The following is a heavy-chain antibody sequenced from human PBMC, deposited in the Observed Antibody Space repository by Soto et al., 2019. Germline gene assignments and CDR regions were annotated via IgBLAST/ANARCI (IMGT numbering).Heavy chain of an antibody. D-gene: IGHD5-18*01. CDR2: ISGSGGST. CDR3: AKGDTTAMVNYFDY. CDR1: GFTFSSYA. V-gene: IGHV3-23*01. Sequence: GESLKISCAASGFTFSSYAMSWVRQAPGKGLEWVSAISGSGGSTYYADSVKGRFTISRDNSKNTLYLQMNSLRAEDTAVYYCAKGDTTAMVNYFDYWGQGTLVTVSS. J-gene: IGHJ4*02.